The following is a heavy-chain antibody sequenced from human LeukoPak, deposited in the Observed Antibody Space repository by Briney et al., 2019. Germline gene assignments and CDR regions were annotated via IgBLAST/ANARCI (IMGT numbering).Heavy chain of an antibody. CDR2: IYGNSNT. J-gene: IGHJ6*02. CDR1: GFTFSSNY. Sequence: GGSLRLSCAVSGFTFSSNYMSWVRQAPGKGLEWVSLIYGNSNTQYADSVKGRFTISRDNSKNTLYLQMNSLRAEDTAMYYCARSFNNYYDSSGYYYYYGMDVWGQGTTVTVSS. V-gene: IGHV3-53*01. CDR3: ARSFNNYYDSSGYYYYYGMDV. D-gene: IGHD3-22*01.